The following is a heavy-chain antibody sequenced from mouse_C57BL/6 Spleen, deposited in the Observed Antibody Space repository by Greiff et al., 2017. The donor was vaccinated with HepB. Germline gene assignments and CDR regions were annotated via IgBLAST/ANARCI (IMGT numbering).Heavy chain of an antibody. J-gene: IGHJ3*01. CDR3: ARHRGELLRGFAY. CDR1: GFTFSSYG. CDR2: ISSGGSYT. D-gene: IGHD3-3*01. V-gene: IGHV5-6*01. Sequence: EVQVVESGGDLVKPGGSLKLSCAASGFTFSSYGMSWVRQTPDKRLEWVATISSGGSYTYYPDSVKGRFTISRDNAKNTLYLQMSSLKSEDTAMYYCARHRGELLRGFAYWGQGTLVTVSA.